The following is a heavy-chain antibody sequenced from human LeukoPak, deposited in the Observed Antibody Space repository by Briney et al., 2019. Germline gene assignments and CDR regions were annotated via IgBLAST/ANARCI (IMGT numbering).Heavy chain of an antibody. Sequence: PGGSLRLSCVASGFSCSNYAMSWVRQAPGKGLEWVSGISGFGSSPYYADSVKGRFTISRDNSKNTLYLQMNSLRAEDTAVYYCADLGTTYYYDHSTYWGRGTLVTVSS. CDR1: GFSCSNYA. J-gene: IGHJ4*02. V-gene: IGHV3-23*01. CDR2: ISGFGSSP. D-gene: IGHD3-22*01. CDR3: ADLGTTYYYDHSTY.